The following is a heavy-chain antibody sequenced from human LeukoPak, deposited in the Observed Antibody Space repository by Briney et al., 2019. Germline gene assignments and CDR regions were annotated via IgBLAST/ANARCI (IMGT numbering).Heavy chain of an antibody. CDR3: AKVYG. CDR2: ISGSGSST. D-gene: IGHD3-10*01. J-gene: IGHJ4*02. CDR1: GFTFSSYA. V-gene: IGHV3-23*01. Sequence: GGSLRLSCAASGFTFSSYAMSGVPQAPGDGLEWVSAISGSGSSTYYADSVKGRFTISRDNSKNTLYLRMSSMRAEDTAVYYCAKVYGWGQGTLVTVSS.